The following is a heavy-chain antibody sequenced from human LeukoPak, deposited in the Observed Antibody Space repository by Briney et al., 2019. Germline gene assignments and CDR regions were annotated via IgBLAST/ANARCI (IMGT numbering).Heavy chain of an antibody. CDR3: AREDIVVVPAASPYFQH. CDR2: IKQDGSEK. Sequence: PGGSLRLSCAASGFTFSSYWMSWVRQAPGKGLEWVANIKQDGSEKYYVDSVKGRFTISRDNSKNTLYLQMNSLRAEDTAVYYCAREDIVVVPAASPYFQHWGQGTLVTVSS. D-gene: IGHD2-2*01. CDR1: GFTFSSYW. J-gene: IGHJ1*01. V-gene: IGHV3-7*01.